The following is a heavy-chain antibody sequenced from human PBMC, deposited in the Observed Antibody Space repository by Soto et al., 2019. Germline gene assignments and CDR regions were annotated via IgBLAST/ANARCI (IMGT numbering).Heavy chain of an antibody. D-gene: IGHD1-1*01. CDR1: GFIFSDYY. V-gene: IGHV3-11*01. Sequence: QVQLVESGGVLVKPGGSLSLSCVVSGFIFSDYYMSWIRQAPGKGLEWVAYISASGASIYYADSVKGRFTISRDNAKNSLSLQMIGLGVEDTAVYYCARDHRAHDAKSFDFWGQGTLVTVS. CDR2: ISASGASI. CDR3: ARDHRAHDAKSFDF. J-gene: IGHJ4*02.